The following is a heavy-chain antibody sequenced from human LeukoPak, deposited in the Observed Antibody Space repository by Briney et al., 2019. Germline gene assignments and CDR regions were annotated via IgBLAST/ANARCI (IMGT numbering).Heavy chain of an antibody. CDR3: ARRASYYSGYDQYYYYGMDV. Sequence: GASVKVSCKASGYTLTSYGISWVRQAPGQGLEWMGWISAYNGNTNYAQKLQGRVTMTTDTSTSTAYMELRSLRSDDTAVYYCARRASYYSGYDQYYYYGMDVWGKGTTVTVSS. CDR2: ISAYNGNT. J-gene: IGHJ6*04. D-gene: IGHD5-12*01. V-gene: IGHV1-18*04. CDR1: GYTLTSYG.